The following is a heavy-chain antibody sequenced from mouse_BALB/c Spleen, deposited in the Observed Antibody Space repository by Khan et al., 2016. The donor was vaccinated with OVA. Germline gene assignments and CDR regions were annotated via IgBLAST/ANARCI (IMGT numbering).Heavy chain of an antibody. CDR1: GLNIKDTY. V-gene: IGHV14-3*02. Sequence: VQLKESGAELVKSGATVKLSCTASGLNIKDTYMHWLKQWPEQGLEWIGRIDPPNGKPKYDPKLKGKTTITEDTSYNTVYLQLSSMTTEDTAVYCCARMARKWGQGTTLTGSA. CDR3: ARMARK. CDR2: IDPPNGKP. J-gene: IGHJ2*01.